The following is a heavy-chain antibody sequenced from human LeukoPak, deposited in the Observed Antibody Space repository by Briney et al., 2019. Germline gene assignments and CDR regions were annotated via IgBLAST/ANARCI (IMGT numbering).Heavy chain of an antibody. Sequence: GGSLRLSCVSSVFIYRRFEMNCVRQAPGKGLEWISHIRFGSYIAYAASVQGRFTISKDHVKNPRLLQINSPKAEGPARLYLFKSSSGWYRGDYYYYYYLDVRRKGAKVSVS. J-gene: IGHJ6*03. V-gene: IGHV3-48*03. D-gene: IGHD6-19*01. CDR3: FKSSSGWYRGDYYYYYYLDV. CDR2: IRFGSYI. CDR1: VFIYRRFE.